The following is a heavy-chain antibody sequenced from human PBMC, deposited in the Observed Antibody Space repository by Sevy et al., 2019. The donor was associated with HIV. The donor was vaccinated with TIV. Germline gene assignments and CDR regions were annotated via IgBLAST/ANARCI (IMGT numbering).Heavy chain of an antibody. CDR1: GYTAFGYTLSSDY. Sequence: ASVKVSCKASGYTAFGYTLSSDYIHWARQAPGQGLEWMGIINLSTDGTSITPKFQGRITMTSDTSTRTVYMELSSLTSEDTAVYYCARGRDFDPWGQGTLVTVSS. CDR3: ARGRDFDP. CDR2: INLSTDGT. V-gene: IGHV1-46*01. J-gene: IGHJ5*02.